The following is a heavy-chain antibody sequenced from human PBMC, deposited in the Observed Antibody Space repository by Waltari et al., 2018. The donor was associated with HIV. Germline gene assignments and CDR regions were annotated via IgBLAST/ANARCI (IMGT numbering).Heavy chain of an antibody. CDR2: IYYSGST. Sequence: QLQLQESGPGLVTPSETLSLTCTVSGGSISSSSYYWGWIRQPPGKGLEWIGSIYYSGSTYYNPSLKSRVTISVDTSKNQFSLKLSSVTAADTAVYYCARLDSGSYLIYYYGMDVWGQGTTVTVSS. CDR1: GGSISSSSYY. J-gene: IGHJ6*02. CDR3: ARLDSGSYLIYYYGMDV. D-gene: IGHD1-26*01. V-gene: IGHV4-39*01.